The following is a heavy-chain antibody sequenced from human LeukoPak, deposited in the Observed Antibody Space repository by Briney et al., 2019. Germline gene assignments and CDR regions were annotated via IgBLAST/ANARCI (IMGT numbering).Heavy chain of an antibody. Sequence: PGGSLRLSCAASGFTFSSYAMSWVRQAPGKGLEWVSSISSSSSYIYYADSVKGRFTISRDNAKNSLYLQMNSLRAEDTAVYYCARDEVATILWHDYWGQGTLVTVSS. V-gene: IGHV3-21*01. CDR1: GFTFSSYA. D-gene: IGHD5-12*01. CDR2: ISSSSSYI. J-gene: IGHJ4*02. CDR3: ARDEVATILWHDY.